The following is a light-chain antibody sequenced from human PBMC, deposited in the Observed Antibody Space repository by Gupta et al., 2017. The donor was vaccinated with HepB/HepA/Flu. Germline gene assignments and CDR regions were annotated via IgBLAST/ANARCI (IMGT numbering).Light chain of an antibody. V-gene: IGLV3-21*04. CDR1: NIGSKS. J-gene: IGLJ3*02. Sequence: SYVLTQPPSVSVAPGKTARITCGGNNIGSKSVHWYQQKPGKAPVLVIYYDSDRPSGIPERFAGSNSGNTATLTISRVEAGDEADYYCQVWDSSSDHGVFGGGTKLTV. CDR3: QVWDSSSDHGV. CDR2: YDS.